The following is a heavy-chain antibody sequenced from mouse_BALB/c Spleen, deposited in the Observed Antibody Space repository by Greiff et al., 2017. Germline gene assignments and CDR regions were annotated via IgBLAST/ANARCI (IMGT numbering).Heavy chain of an antibody. D-gene: IGHD2-13*01. J-gene: IGHJ4*01. Sequence: EVKVVESGGGLVQPGGSRKLSCAASGFTFSSFGMHWVRQAPEKGLEWVAYISSGSSTIYYADTVKGRFTISRDNPKNTLFLQMTSLRSEDTAMYYCARKGDDSHYYAMDYWGQGTSVTVSS. CDR1: GFTFSSFG. CDR3: ARKGDDSHYYAMDY. CDR2: ISSGSSTI. V-gene: IGHV5-17*02.